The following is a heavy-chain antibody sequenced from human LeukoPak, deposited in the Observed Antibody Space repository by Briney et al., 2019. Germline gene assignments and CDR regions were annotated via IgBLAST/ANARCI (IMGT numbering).Heavy chain of an antibody. Sequence: ASVKVSCKASGYTFTSYYMHWVRQAPGQGLEWMGIINPSGGSTSYAQKFQGRVTMTRDTSTSTAYMELSSLRSEDTAVYYCARAEYCSGGSCYYHPPLADYWGQGTLVTVSS. CDR1: GYTFTSYY. J-gene: IGHJ4*02. D-gene: IGHD2-15*01. CDR2: INPSGGST. CDR3: ARAEYCSGGSCYYHPPLADY. V-gene: IGHV1-46*01.